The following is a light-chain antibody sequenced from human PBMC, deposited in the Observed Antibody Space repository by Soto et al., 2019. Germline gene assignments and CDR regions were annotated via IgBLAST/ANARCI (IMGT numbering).Light chain of an antibody. CDR2: DVS. J-gene: IGKJ5*01. CDR1: QSVSSY. CDR3: QQRGEWPPGAT. Sequence: EIVLTQSPATLSLYPWERATLSCRASQSVSSYLAWYQQKPGQAPRLLIYDVSNRATGIPARFSGSGSGTDFTLTISSLEPEDFAVYYCQQRGEWPPGATFGQGTRLEIK. V-gene: IGKV3-11*01.